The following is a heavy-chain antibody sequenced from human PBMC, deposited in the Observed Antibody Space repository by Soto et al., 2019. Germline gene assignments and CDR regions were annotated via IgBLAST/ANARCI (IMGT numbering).Heavy chain of an antibody. J-gene: IGHJ4*02. V-gene: IGHV3-53*01. CDR1: GFTVSSNY. CDR2: VYSDGST. D-gene: IGHD3-22*01. CDR3: ARVVYYYDSRGYYGDY. Sequence: PGGSLRLSCAASGFTVSSNYMRWVRQAPGKGLEWVSVVYSDGSTFYADSVKGRFTISRDNSKNTLYLQMNSLRADDTAVYFCARVVYYYDSRGYYGDYWGQGISVTVSS.